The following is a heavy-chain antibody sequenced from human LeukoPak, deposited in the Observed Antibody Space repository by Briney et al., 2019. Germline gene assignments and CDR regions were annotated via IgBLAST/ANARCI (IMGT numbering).Heavy chain of an antibody. D-gene: IGHD5-12*01. Sequence: SETLSLTCTVSGDSISSYFWSWIRQPAGKGLELIGRMYTSGNIIYNPSLKSRVSMSVDTSKNQLSLKVRSVTAADTAVYYCARDSGYDLSWGQGTLVTVSS. J-gene: IGHJ4*02. V-gene: IGHV4-4*07. CDR1: GDSISSYF. CDR3: ARDSGYDLS. CDR2: MYTSGNI.